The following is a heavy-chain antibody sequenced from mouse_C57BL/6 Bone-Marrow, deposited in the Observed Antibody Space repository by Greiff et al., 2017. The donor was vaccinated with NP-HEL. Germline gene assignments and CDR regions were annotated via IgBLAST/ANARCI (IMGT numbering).Heavy chain of an antibody. CDR3: AREGLGVFYYYAMDY. V-gene: IGHV1-69*01. D-gene: IGHD2-4*01. Sequence: VQLQQPGAELVMPGASVKLSCKASGYTFTSYWMHWVKQRPGQGLEWIGEIDPSDSYTNYNQKFKGKSTLTVDKSSSTAYMQLSSLTSEDSAVDYCAREGLGVFYYYAMDYWGQGTSVTVSS. J-gene: IGHJ4*01. CDR2: IDPSDSYT. CDR1: GYTFTSYW.